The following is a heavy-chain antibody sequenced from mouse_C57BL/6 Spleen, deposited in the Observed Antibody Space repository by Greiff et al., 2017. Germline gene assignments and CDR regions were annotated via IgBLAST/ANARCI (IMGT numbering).Heavy chain of an antibody. CDR1: GFTFSSYA. V-gene: IGHV5-4*01. Sequence: EVMLVESGGGLVKPGGSLKLSCAASGFTFSSYAMSWVRQTPEKRLEWVATISDGGSYTYYPDNVKGRFTISRDNAKNNLYLQMSHLKSEDTAMYYCAREGKGGLGYFDVWGTGTTVTVSS. D-gene: IGHD2-1*01. CDR2: ISDGGSYT. CDR3: AREGKGGLGYFDV. J-gene: IGHJ1*03.